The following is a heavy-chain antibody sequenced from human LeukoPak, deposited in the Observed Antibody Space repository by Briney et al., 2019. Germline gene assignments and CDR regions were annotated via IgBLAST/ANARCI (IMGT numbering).Heavy chain of an antibody. Sequence: GASVKVSCKASGYTFTSYGISWVRQAPGQGLEWMGWFSAYNGNTNYAQKLQGRVTMTTDTSTSTAYMELRSLRSDDTAVYYCARAYYESSGYPKPFPYYGMDVWGQGTTVTVSS. V-gene: IGHV1-18*01. CDR1: GYTFTSYG. J-gene: IGHJ6*02. CDR2: FSAYNGNT. CDR3: ARAYYESSGYPKPFPYYGMDV. D-gene: IGHD3-22*01.